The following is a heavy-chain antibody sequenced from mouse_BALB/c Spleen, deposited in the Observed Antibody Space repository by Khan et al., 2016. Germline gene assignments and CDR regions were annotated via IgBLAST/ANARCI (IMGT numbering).Heavy chain of an antibody. CDR1: GFSITSDYS. CDR3: ARYYYGGGPWFAY. J-gene: IGHJ3*01. V-gene: IGHV3-1*02. D-gene: IGHD1-1*01. CDR2: IHYSGST. Sequence: EVKLLESGPDLVKPSQSLSLTCTVTGFSITSDYSWHWIRQFPGNKLEWMGYIHYSGSTNYNPSLKSRISITRDTSKNQFFLQLNSVTTEDTATFFCARYYYGGGPWFAYWGQGTLVTVSA.